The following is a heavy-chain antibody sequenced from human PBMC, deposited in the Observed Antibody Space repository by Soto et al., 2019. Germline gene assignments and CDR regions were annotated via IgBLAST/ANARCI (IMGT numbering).Heavy chain of an antibody. CDR1: GGSISSSSYY. CDR3: ANRSGSLSRNLYDFDY. Sequence: PSETLSLTCTVSGGSISSSSYYWGWIRQPPGKGLEWIGSIYYSGSTYHNPSLKSRVTISVDTSKNQFSLKLSSVTAADTAVYYCANRSGSLSRNLYDFDYWGQGTLVTVSS. J-gene: IGHJ4*02. CDR2: IYYSGST. D-gene: IGHD3-10*01. V-gene: IGHV4-39*01.